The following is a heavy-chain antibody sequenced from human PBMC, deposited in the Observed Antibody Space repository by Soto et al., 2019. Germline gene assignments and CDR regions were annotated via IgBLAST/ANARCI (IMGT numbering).Heavy chain of an antibody. J-gene: IGHJ4*02. CDR3: ATTRGLAVGGSFAN. D-gene: IGHD6-19*01. V-gene: IGHV3-23*01. Sequence: PGGFLRLACAAAGMPFSSYAMGWVRQAPGKGLEWVSSISGSGDRTYYADSVKGRFTISRDNSKNTLYLQMNRLSSVAAPDTAIYYCATTRGLAVGGSFANWVQGTLVTFSS. CDR1: GMPFSSYA. CDR2: ISGSGDRT.